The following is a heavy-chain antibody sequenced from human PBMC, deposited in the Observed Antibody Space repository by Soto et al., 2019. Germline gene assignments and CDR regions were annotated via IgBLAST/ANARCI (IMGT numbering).Heavy chain of an antibody. D-gene: IGHD4-4*01. Sequence: ASVKVSCKVSGYTLTELSMHWVRQAPGKGLEWMGGFDPEDGETIYAQKFQGRVTMTEDTSTDTAYMELSSLRSEDTAVYYCATGMTTVTGDYYYYHHKDVWGKGTTVTVSS. V-gene: IGHV1-24*01. J-gene: IGHJ6*03. CDR1: GYTLTELS. CDR2: FDPEDGET. CDR3: ATGMTTVTGDYYYYHHKDV.